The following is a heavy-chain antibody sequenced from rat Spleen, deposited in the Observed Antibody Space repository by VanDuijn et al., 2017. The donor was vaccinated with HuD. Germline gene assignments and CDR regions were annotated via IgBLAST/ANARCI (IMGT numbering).Heavy chain of an antibody. J-gene: IGHJ2*01. Sequence: EVQLQESGPGLVKPSRSLSLTCSVTDYSITSNYWGWIRKFPGNKMEWIGHITYSGSTSYNPSLKSRISITRDTSKNQFFLQLNSVTTEDTATYYCARRRGQVYNNYFDYWGQGVMVTVSS. CDR2: ITYSGST. V-gene: IGHV3-1*01. CDR3: ARRRGQVYNNYFDY. CDR1: DYSITSNY. D-gene: IGHD1-10*01.